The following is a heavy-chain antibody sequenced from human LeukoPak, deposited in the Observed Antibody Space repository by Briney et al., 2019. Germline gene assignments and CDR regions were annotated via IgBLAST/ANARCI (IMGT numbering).Heavy chain of an antibody. D-gene: IGHD2-2*01. CDR1: GYSITSAYY. CDR2: FFLKGST. V-gene: IGHV4-38-2*02. Sequence: PSETLSLTCTVSGYSITSAYYWGWIRQPPGKGLEWIGSFFLKGSTYYNPSLKSRVTISVDTSKNQFSLKLSSVTAADTAVYYCAREYQLLHWFDPWGQGTLVTVSS. J-gene: IGHJ5*02. CDR3: AREYQLLHWFDP.